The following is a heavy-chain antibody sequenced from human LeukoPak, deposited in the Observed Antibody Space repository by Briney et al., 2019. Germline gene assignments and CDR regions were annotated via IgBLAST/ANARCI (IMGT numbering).Heavy chain of an antibody. CDR3: ARAVGLSPDFDY. CDR2: IYHSGST. D-gene: IGHD2-2*01. Sequence: SETLSLTCTVSGGSISSYYWSWIRQPPGKGLEWIGYIYHSGSTFYNPSLKSRVTISVDMSKNRFSLRLTSLTAADTAVYYCARAVGLSPDFDYWDPGTLVTVSS. V-gene: IGHV4-59*12. J-gene: IGHJ4*02. CDR1: GGSISSYY.